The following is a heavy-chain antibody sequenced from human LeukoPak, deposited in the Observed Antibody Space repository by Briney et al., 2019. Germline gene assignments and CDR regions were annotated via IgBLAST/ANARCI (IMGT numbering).Heavy chain of an antibody. CDR3: ARAHSSSWYMDY. J-gene: IGHJ4*02. Sequence: PWETLTLTCTASGFTFSTYYLTWIRQPPGKGLEWIGYIYYTGTTNYNPSLMSRVTISLHTSNNQFSLKLTSLIAADTAVYYCARAHSSSWYMDYWGQGTLVTVSS. D-gene: IGHD6-13*01. CDR1: GFTFSTYY. CDR2: IYYTGTT. V-gene: IGHV4-59*01.